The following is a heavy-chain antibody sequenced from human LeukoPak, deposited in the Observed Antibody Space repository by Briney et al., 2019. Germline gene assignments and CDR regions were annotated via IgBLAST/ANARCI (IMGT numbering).Heavy chain of an antibody. Sequence: ASVKVSCKASGYTFTGYYMHWVRQAPGQRLEWMGWINAGNGNTKYSQKFQGRVTITRDTSASTACMELSGLRSEDTAVYYCARDGAGCSSTSCYTFYYYYGMDVWGQGTTVTVSS. D-gene: IGHD2-2*02. J-gene: IGHJ6*02. CDR1: GYTFTGYY. V-gene: IGHV1-3*01. CDR3: ARDGAGCSSTSCYTFYYYYGMDV. CDR2: INAGNGNT.